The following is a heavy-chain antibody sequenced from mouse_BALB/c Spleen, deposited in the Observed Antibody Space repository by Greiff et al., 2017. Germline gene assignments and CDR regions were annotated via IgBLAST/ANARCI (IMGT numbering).Heavy chain of an antibody. CDR2: INSNGGST. J-gene: IGHJ4*01. Sequence: EVKLVESGGGLVQPGGSLKLSCAASGFTFSSYGMSWVRQTPDKRLELVATINSNGGSTYYPDSVKGRFTISSDNAKNTLYLQMSSLKSEDTAMYYCAREVGSFYAMDYWGQGTSVTVSS. CDR3: AREVGSFYAMDY. D-gene: IGHD1-1*01. V-gene: IGHV5-6-3*01. CDR1: GFTFSSYG.